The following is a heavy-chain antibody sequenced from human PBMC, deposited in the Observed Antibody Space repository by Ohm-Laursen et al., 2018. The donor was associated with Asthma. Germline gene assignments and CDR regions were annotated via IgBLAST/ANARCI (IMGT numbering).Heavy chain of an antibody. Sequence: GSLRLSCTASKFTFSNHWMNWVRQAPGKGLEWVANIKQDASEKYYLDSVRGRFTTTRNNAENSVFLQMNSLRAEDTAIYYCVRDTRFAFHFWGQGTMVTVSS. CDR1: KFTFSNHW. V-gene: IGHV3-7*01. CDR2: IKQDASEK. CDR3: VRDTRFAFHF. J-gene: IGHJ3*01.